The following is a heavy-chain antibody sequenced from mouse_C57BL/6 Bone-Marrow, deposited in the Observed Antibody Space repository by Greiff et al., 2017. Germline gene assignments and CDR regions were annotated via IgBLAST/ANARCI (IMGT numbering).Heavy chain of an antibody. CDR3: ARGRGVWFAY. CDR1: GFTFSDYG. J-gene: IGHJ3*01. V-gene: IGHV5-17*01. CDR2: ISSGSSTI. Sequence: EVKLMESGGGLVKPGGSLKLSCAASGFTFSDYGMHWVRQAPEKGLEWVAYISSGSSTIYYADTVKGRFTISRDNAKNTLFLQMTSLRSEDTAMYYCARGRGVWFAYWGQGTLVTVSA.